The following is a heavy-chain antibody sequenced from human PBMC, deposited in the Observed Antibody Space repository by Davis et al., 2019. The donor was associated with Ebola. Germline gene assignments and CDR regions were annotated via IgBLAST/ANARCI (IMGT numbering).Heavy chain of an antibody. CDR2: ISAYNGNK. J-gene: IGHJ6*02. Sequence: CYASSDSSSSYGISRSRHAPGHGLEWRGWISAYNGNKNYAQKLEGRVIMTTDTSTSTAYKKPRSLRSDDTAVYYYAGDSSTIFGVFIIPGMDVWGQGTTVTVSS. CDR3: AGDSSTIFGVFIIPGMDV. CDR1: SDSSSSYG. D-gene: IGHD3-3*01. V-gene: IGHV1-18*04.